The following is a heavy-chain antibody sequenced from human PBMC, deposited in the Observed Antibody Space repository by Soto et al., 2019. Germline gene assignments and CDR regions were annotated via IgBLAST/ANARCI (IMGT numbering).Heavy chain of an antibody. CDR3: ARGNFGYDY. CDR2: IYHSGNT. V-gene: IGHV4-31*03. Sequence: QVQLQESGPGLVKPSQTLSLTCTVSGGPINSGDYYWSWIRQHPGKGLEWIGHIYHSGNTYYNPSIKSRVTMSVDTSTNQFSLNLSSVTAADTAVYYCARGNFGYDYWGQGTQVTVSS. D-gene: IGHD1-7*01. CDR1: GGPINSGDYY. J-gene: IGHJ4*02.